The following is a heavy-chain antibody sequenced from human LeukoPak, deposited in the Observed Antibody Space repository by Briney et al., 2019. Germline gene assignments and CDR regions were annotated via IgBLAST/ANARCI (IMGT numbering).Heavy chain of an antibody. CDR3: ASTKPRREFGISFDY. CDR1: GYTFTSYY. Sequence: ASVKVSCKASGYTFTSYYLHWVRQAPGQGLEWMGWITPNSGDTNYAHKFQGRVTMTRDTSINTAYMELRRLRSDDTAMYFCASTKPRREFGISFDYWGQGTLVTVSS. D-gene: IGHD1-14*01. J-gene: IGHJ4*02. V-gene: IGHV1-2*02. CDR2: ITPNSGDT.